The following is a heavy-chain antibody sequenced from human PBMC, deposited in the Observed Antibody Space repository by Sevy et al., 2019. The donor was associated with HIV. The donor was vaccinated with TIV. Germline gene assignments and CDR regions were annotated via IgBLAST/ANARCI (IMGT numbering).Heavy chain of an antibody. D-gene: IGHD6-19*01. CDR2: ISSSSSTI. V-gene: IGHV3-48*01. J-gene: IGHJ6*02. CDR1: GFTFSSYS. Sequence: GGSLRLSCAASGFTFSSYSMNWVRQAPGKGLEWVSHISSSSSTIYYADSVKGRFTISGDNAKNSLYLQMNSLRAEDTAVYYCAGEGIAVDQRSYYYYYGMDVWGQGTTVTVSS. CDR3: AGEGIAVDQRSYYYYYGMDV.